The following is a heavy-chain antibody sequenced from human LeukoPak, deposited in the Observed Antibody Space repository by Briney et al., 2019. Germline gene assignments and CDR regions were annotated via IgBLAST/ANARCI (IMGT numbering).Heavy chain of an antibody. CDR1: GFTFSSYA. CDR2: ISGSGGST. J-gene: IGHJ4*02. D-gene: IGHD2-21*02. CDR3: AKDVDCGGDCYGPRADIHDY. V-gene: IGHV3-23*01. Sequence: GGSLRLSCAASGFTFSSYAMSWVRQAPGKGLEWVSAISGSGGSTYYADSVKGRFTISRDNSKNTLYLQMNSLRAEDTAVYYCAKDVDCGGDCYGPRADIHDYWGQGTLVTVSS.